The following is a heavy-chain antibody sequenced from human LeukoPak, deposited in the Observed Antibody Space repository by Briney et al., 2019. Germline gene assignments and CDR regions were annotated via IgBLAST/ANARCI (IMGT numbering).Heavy chain of an antibody. CDR3: ARDKPGYCSGGSCYRKDKYYYYSYMDV. Sequence: PSETLSLTCAVYGGSFSGYYWSWIRQPPGKGLEWIGEINHSGSTNYNPSLKSRVTISVDTSKNQFSLKLSSVTAADTAVYYCARDKPGYCSGGSCYRKDKYYYYSYMDVWGKGTTATVSS. CDR1: GGSFSGYY. D-gene: IGHD2-15*01. CDR2: INHSGST. J-gene: IGHJ6*03. V-gene: IGHV4-34*01.